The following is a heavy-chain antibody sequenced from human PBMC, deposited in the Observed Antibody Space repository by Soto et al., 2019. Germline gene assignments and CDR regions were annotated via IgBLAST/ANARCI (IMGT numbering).Heavy chain of an antibody. Sequence: SETLSFTCTFSGGSISSGDYYWSWIRQPPGKGLEWIGYIYYSGSTYYNPSLKSRVTISVDTSKNQFSLKLSSVTAADTAVYYCDRGRLRYFDWLLSWGQGTMVTVSS. CDR2: IYYSGST. J-gene: IGHJ4*02. V-gene: IGHV4-30-4*01. CDR3: DRGRLRYFDWLLS. CDR1: GGSISSGDYY. D-gene: IGHD3-9*01.